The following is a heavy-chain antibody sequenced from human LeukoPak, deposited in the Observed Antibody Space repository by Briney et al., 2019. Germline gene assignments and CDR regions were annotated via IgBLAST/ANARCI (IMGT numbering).Heavy chain of an antibody. J-gene: IGHJ3*02. D-gene: IGHD3-16*01. V-gene: IGHV4-34*01. CDR3: ASATLYYDYVWGPTRDAFDI. CDR2: INHSGST. Sequence: SETLSLTCAVYGGSFSGYYWSWLRQPPGKGLEWIGEINHSGSTNYNPSLKSRVTISVDTYKNQFSLKLSSVTAADTAVYYCASATLYYDYVWGPTRDAFDIWGQGTMVTVSS. CDR1: GGSFSGYY.